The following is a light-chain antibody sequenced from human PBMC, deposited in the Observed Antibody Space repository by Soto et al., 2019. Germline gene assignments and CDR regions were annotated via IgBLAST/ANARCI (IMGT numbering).Light chain of an antibody. CDR3: SSYTSSSTLV. Sequence: QSALTQPASVSGSPGQSITISCTGTSSDIGIYNYVSWYQQHPGKDPKLMIYEVSNRPSGVSNRFSGSKSGNTASLTISGLQAEDEADYYGSSYTSSSTLVFGGGTQLTVL. CDR1: SSDIGIYNY. V-gene: IGLV2-14*01. J-gene: IGLJ3*02. CDR2: EVS.